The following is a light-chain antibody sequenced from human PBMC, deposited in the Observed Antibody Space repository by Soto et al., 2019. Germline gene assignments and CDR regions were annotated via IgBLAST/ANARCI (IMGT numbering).Light chain of an antibody. J-gene: IGKJ2*01. CDR1: QGISSY. CDR3: QQYYSDPYT. Sequence: AIRMTQSPSSFSASTGDRVTITCRASQGISSYLAWYQQKPGKAPKLLIYAASTLQSGVPSRFSGSGSGTDFTLTISCLQAEEFATYYCQQYYSDPYTFGQGTKLEIK. CDR2: AAS. V-gene: IGKV1-8*01.